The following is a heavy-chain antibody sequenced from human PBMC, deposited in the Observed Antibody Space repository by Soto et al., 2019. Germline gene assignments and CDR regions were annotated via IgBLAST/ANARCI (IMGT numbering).Heavy chain of an antibody. CDR3: ARVVPGAEAWFGP. CDR2: ISLYSDGT. Sequence: ASVKVSCKTSGYTFSNYGITWVRQAPGQPLEWLGWISLYSDGTNYAQKFQGRVAMTTDTSTTTAYMELRSLRSDDTAVYYCARVVPGAEAWFGPWGQGTLVTVSS. D-gene: IGHD2-2*01. V-gene: IGHV1-18*01. CDR1: GYTFSNYG. J-gene: IGHJ5*02.